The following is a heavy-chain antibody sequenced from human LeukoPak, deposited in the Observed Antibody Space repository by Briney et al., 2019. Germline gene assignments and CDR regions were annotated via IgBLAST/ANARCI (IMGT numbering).Heavy chain of an antibody. CDR3: ARVLWFEGIYYFDY. D-gene: IGHD3-10*01. Sequence: GGSLRLSCAASGFTFSNAWMSWVRQAPGKGLEWVASIKEDGSDKYYVESVKGRFTISRENARNSLYLQMNSLRAEDTAVYYCARVLWFEGIYYFDYWGQGTLVTVSS. V-gene: IGHV3-7*04. J-gene: IGHJ4*02. CDR2: IKEDGSDK. CDR1: GFTFSNAW.